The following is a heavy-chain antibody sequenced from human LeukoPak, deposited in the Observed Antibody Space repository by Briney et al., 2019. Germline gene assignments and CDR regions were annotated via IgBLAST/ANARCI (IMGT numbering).Heavy chain of an antibody. D-gene: IGHD6-19*01. CDR3: AKAYSSGWYAAAHEFDY. CDR1: GFTFDDYA. J-gene: IGHJ4*02. CDR2: ISWNSGSI. V-gene: IGHV3-9*01. Sequence: GRSLRLSCAASGFTFDDYAMRWVRQAPGKGLEWVSGISWNSGSIGYADSVKGRFTISRDNAKNSLYLQMSSLRAEDTALYYCAKAYSSGWYAAAHEFDYWGQGTLVTVSS.